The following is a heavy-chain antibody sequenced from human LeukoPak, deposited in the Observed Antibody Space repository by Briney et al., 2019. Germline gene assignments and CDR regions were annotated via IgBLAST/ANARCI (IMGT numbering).Heavy chain of an antibody. Sequence: GESLKISCKASGYSFTSYWIGWVRQLPGKGLEWMGIIYPGDSDNRYSPSFQGQVTISADKSFSTAYLQWSSLKASDTAMYYCARVDSGSYLRAFDIWGQGTMVTVSS. D-gene: IGHD1-26*01. CDR1: GYSFTSYW. V-gene: IGHV5-51*01. J-gene: IGHJ3*02. CDR2: IYPGDSDN. CDR3: ARVDSGSYLRAFDI.